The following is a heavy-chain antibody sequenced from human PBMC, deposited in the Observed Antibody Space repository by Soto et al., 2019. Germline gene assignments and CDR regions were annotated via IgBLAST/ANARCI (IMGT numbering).Heavy chain of an antibody. CDR2: IIPILGIA. J-gene: IGHJ4*02. V-gene: IGHV1-69*02. D-gene: IGHD6-19*01. CDR1: GGTFSSYT. Sequence: QVQLVQSGAEVKKPGSSVKVSCKASGGTFSSYTISWVRQAPGQGLEWMGRIIPILGIANYAQKFQGRVTSTADKSTSTADMELSSLRSEDTAVYYCARGFAVAGTDYWGQGTLVTVSS. CDR3: ARGFAVAGTDY.